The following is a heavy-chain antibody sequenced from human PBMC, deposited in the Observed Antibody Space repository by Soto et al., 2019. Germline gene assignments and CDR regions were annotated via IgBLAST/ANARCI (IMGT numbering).Heavy chain of an antibody. CDR3: ARALSDYGDYDDYFQH. J-gene: IGHJ1*01. Sequence: ASVKVSCKASGYTFTSYGISWVRQAPGQGLEWMGWISAYNGNTNYAQKLQGRVTMTTDTSTSTAYMELRSLRSDDTAVYYCARALSDYGDYDDYFQHWGQGTLVTVSA. D-gene: IGHD4-17*01. CDR1: GYTFTSYG. CDR2: ISAYNGNT. V-gene: IGHV1-18*01.